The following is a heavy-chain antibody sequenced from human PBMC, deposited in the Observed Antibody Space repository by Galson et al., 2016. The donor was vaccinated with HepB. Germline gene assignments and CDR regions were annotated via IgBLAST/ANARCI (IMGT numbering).Heavy chain of an antibody. J-gene: IGHJ4*02. V-gene: IGHV3-33*01. CDR1: GFTFSNSG. D-gene: IGHD5-12*01. Sequence: SLRLSCAASGFTFSNSGMHWVRPAPGKGLEWVAVIWYDGSKKYYADSVKGRFTISRDSPKNTLYLQMNSLRADDTAVYYCATAGGNMAFFHYWGQGTLVTVSS. CDR2: IWYDGSKK. CDR3: ATAGGNMAFFHY.